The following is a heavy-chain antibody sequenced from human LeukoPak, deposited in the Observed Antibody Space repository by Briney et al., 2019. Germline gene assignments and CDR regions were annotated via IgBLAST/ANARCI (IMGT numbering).Heavy chain of an antibody. Sequence: GGSLRLSCAASGFTFSDYYMSWIRQAPGKGLEWVSAISGSGGSTYYADSVKGRFTISRDNSKNTLYLQMNSLRAEDTAVYYCAKDLPKGELSDDVWGQGTLVTVS. CDR2: ISGSGGST. J-gene: IGHJ4*02. D-gene: IGHD3-16*02. V-gene: IGHV3-23*01. CDR1: GFTFSDYY. CDR3: AKDLPKGELSDDV.